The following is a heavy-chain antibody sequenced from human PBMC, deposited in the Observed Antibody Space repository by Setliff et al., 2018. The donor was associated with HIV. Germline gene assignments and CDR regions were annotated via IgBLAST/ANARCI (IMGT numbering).Heavy chain of an antibody. CDR3: ARGVYYGSGSYYTHGDSYYYMDV. CDR2: ISAYNGNT. Sequence: GASVKVSCKASGYTFTSYGISWVRQAPGQGLEWMGWISAYNGNTNYAQKSQGRVTMTTDTSTSTAYMELRSLRSDDTAVYYCARGVYYGSGSYYTHGDSYYYMDVWGKGTTVTVSS. CDR1: GYTFTSYG. J-gene: IGHJ6*03. V-gene: IGHV1-18*01. D-gene: IGHD3-10*01.